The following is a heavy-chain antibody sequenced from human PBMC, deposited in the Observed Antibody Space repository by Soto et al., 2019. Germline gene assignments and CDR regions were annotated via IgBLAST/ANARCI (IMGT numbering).Heavy chain of an antibody. CDR1: GGSISSSSYY. Sequence: SETLSLTCTVSGGSISSSSYYWGWIRQPPGKGLEWIGSIYYSGSTYYNPSLKSRVTISIDTSKNQFSLKLSSVTAADTAVYYCSASGSGWYAAFQHWGQGTLVTVSS. CDR2: IYYSGST. V-gene: IGHV4-39*01. J-gene: IGHJ1*01. CDR3: SASGSGWYAAFQH. D-gene: IGHD6-19*01.